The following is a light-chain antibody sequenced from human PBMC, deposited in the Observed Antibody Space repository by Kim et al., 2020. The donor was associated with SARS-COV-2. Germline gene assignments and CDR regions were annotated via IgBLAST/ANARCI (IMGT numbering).Light chain of an antibody. CDR2: GKT. CDR1: SLRSYY. CDR3: NSRDSSGNHVV. Sequence: ALVQTARITCQGASLRSYYASWYQQKPGQSPVPVIYGKTNRPSGISDRFSGSSSGNTASLTITGAQAEDEADYYCNSRDSSGNHVVFGGGTQLTVL. J-gene: IGLJ2*01. V-gene: IGLV3-19*01.